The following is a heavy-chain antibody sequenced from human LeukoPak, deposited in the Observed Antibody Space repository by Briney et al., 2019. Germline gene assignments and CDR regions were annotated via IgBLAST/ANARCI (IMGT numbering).Heavy chain of an antibody. CDR2: ISAYNGNT. CDR1: GYTFTSYG. J-gene: IGHJ4*02. D-gene: IGHD3-22*01. Sequence: ASVKVSCKAFGYTFTSYGISWVRQAPGQGLEWMGWISAYNGNTNYAQKLQGRVTMTTDTSTSTAFMELRSLRSDDTAVYFCARVPSVIVVVPFDYWGQGTLVTVSS. V-gene: IGHV1-18*01. CDR3: ARVPSVIVVVPFDY.